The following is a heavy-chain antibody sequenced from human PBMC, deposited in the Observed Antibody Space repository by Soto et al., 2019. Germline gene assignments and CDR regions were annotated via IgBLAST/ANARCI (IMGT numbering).Heavy chain of an antibody. J-gene: IGHJ5*01. V-gene: IGHV1-18*04. Sequence: QVQLVQSGAEVKKPGASVKVSCKFSGYSFINYGMTWVRQAPAQGFEWMGWISGSNGATNYAQRFQGRVTLTTDTSTNTAYMVLRSLRLDDTAIYYCARDSKWLIINGNWFDSWGQGTLVTVSS. CDR2: ISGSNGAT. CDR3: ARDSKWLIINGNWFDS. CDR1: GYSFINYG. D-gene: IGHD5-12*01.